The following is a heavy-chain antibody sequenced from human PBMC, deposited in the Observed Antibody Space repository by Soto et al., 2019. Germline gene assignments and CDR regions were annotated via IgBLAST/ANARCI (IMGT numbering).Heavy chain of an antibody. Sequence: SETLSLTCTVSGGSISSYYWSWIRQPPGKGLEWIGYIYYSGSTNYNPPLKSRLTISVDASKNQFSMRLTSVTAADAAVYFCARQMPGPIPYFGWLSPVTSWGQGTQVTVSS. D-gene: IGHD3-9*01. CDR3: ARQMPGPIPYFGWLSPVTS. CDR2: IYYSGST. V-gene: IGHV4-59*08. CDR1: GGSISSYY. J-gene: IGHJ4*02.